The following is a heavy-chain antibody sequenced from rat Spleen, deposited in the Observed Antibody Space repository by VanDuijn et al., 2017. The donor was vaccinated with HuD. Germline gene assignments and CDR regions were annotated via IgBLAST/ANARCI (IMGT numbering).Heavy chain of an antibody. CDR2: IWAGGST. Sequence: VQLQESGPGLAQPSQTLSLTCTVSGFSLTSYNVHWVRQPTGKGLEWMGIIWAGGSTDYNSALETRVSISRDTSKSQVFLKMNSLQTEDMATYYCARGTGTAPYFDYWGQGVMVTVSS. CDR3: ARGTGTAPYFDY. CDR1: GFSLTSYN. J-gene: IGHJ2*01. V-gene: IGHV2-30*01. D-gene: IGHD1-2*01.